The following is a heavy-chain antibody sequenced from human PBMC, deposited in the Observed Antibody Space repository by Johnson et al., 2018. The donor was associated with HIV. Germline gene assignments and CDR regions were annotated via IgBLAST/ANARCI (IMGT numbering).Heavy chain of an antibody. CDR2: IYSGGST. D-gene: IGHD1-26*01. J-gene: IGHJ3*02. CDR1: GFTFGDYG. V-gene: IGHV3-20*04. Sequence: EVQLVESGGGVVRPGGSLRLSCAASGFTFGDYGMSWVRQVPGKGLEWVSVIYSGGSTYYADSVKGRFTISRDNSKNTLYLQMNSLRAEDTALYYCARDFGLEWELDGALDIWGQGTMVTVSS. CDR3: ARDFGLEWELDGALDI.